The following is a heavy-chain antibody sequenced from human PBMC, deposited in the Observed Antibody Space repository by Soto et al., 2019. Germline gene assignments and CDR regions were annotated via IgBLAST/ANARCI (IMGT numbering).Heavy chain of an antibody. V-gene: IGHV4-39*01. CDR3: AMQRNDDFWSGYINWFEP. CDR2: ISYSEST. J-gene: IGHJ5*01. D-gene: IGHD3-3*01. CDR1: GGSIRSSSSY. Sequence: LQLQASGPGLVKPSETLSLTCTVSGGSIRSSSSYWVWLLQPPGKGLKRIGTISYSESTYYNPSLKSRVTIAVATSQNLVSLRLTAVTAADSVVYYGAMQRNDDFWSGYINWFEPWGQVTMDNV.